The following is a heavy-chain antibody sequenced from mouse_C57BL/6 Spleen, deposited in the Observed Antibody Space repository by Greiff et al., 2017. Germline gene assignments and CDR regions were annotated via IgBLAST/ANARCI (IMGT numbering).Heavy chain of an antibody. J-gene: IGHJ2*01. CDR1: GYTFTSYW. D-gene: IGHD4-1*01. CDR3: ARRLTGRENYFDY. CDR2: IDPSDSYT. V-gene: IGHV1-59*01. Sequence: QVQLKQPGAELVRPGTSVKLSCKASGYTFTSYWMHWVKQRPGQGLEWIGVIDPSDSYTNYNQKFKGKATLTVDTSSSTAYMQLGSLTSEDSAVYYCARRLTGRENYFDYWGQGTTLTVSS.